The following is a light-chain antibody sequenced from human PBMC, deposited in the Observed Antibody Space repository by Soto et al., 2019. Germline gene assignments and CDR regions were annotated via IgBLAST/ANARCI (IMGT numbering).Light chain of an antibody. CDR1: SSDVGAYNY. CDR2: EVS. V-gene: IGLV2-14*01. J-gene: IGLJ1*01. Sequence: QSALTQPASLSGSPGQSITISCTGTSSDVGAYNYVSWYQQHPGKAPKLMIYEVSNRPSGVSSRFSGSKSGSTASLTISGLQAEDEGDYYCCSSTTSSTLVFGTGTKLTVL. CDR3: CSSTTSSTLV.